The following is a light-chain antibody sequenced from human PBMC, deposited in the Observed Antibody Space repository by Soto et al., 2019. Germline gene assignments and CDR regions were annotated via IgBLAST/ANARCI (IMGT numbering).Light chain of an antibody. CDR1: QSVTSSY. Sequence: ENVLTQSPGTLSLSPGEGATLSCRASQSVTSSYLAWYQQKPGQAPRFLIYGASSRATGIPDRFSGSGSGTDFTLTISRLEPEDFAVYYCQQYGSSPQTFGQGTKVDI. CDR3: QQYGSSPQT. V-gene: IGKV3-20*01. CDR2: GAS. J-gene: IGKJ1*01.